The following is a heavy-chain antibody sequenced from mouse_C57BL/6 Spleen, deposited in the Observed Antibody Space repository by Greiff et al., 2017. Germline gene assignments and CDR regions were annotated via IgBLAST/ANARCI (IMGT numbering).Heavy chain of an antibody. CDR2: IDPEDGDT. Sequence: VQLQQSGAELVRPGASVKLSCTASGFNIKDYCMHWVKQRPDQGLEWIGSIDPEDGDTEYAPNFQGKATMTADKSSNTAYLQLSSLTSEDTALYYCTNIPYYYGSSYLDYWGQGTTLTVSS. CDR3: TNIPYYYGSSYLDY. D-gene: IGHD1-1*01. V-gene: IGHV14-1*01. CDR1: GFNIKDYC. J-gene: IGHJ2*01.